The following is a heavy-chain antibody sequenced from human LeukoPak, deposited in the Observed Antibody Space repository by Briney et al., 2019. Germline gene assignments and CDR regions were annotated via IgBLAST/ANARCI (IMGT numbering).Heavy chain of an antibody. Sequence: GGSLRLSCAASGFIFSSYTLNWVRQAPGKGLEWVSSISTKSNNTYYADSVKGRFTISRDNAENSLFLQMNSLRAEDTAVYYCARAEMWVLRSPDYWGQGTLVTVSS. D-gene: IGHD3-3*01. J-gene: IGHJ4*02. CDR3: ARAEMWVLRSPDY. CDR1: GFIFSSYT. CDR2: ISTKSNNT. V-gene: IGHV3-21*01.